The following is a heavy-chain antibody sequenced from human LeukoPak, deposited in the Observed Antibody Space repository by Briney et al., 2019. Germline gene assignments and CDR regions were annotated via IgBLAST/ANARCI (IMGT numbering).Heavy chain of an antibody. V-gene: IGHV4-39*01. D-gene: IGHD3-10*01. CDR3: ASLWFGELPYNWFDP. J-gene: IGHJ5*02. CDR2: IYYSGST. CDR1: GGSISSSSYY. Sequence: PSETLSLTCTVAGGSISSSSYYWGWIRQPPGKGLEWIGSIYYSGSTYYNPSLKSRVTISVDTSKNQFSLKLSSVTAADTAVYYCASLWFGELPYNWFDPWGQGTLVIVSS.